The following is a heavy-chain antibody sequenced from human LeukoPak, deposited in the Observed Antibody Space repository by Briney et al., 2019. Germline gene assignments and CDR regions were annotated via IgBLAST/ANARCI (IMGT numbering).Heavy chain of an antibody. CDR2: ISSSGSTI. V-gene: IGHV3-11*04. CDR1: GFTFSDYF. Sequence: PGGSLGLSCAASGFTFSDYFMTWVRQAPGKGLEWVSYISSSGSTIYYADSVKGRFTISRDNAKNSLYLQMNSLRAEDTAVYYCAELGITMIGGVWGKGTTVTISS. J-gene: IGHJ6*04. D-gene: IGHD3-10*02. CDR3: AELGITMIGGV.